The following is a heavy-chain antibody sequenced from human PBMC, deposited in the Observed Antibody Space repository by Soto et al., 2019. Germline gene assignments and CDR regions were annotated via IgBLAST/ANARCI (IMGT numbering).Heavy chain of an antibody. CDR3: ATSITPNGEYFQH. V-gene: IGHV3-30-3*01. J-gene: IGHJ1*01. CDR1: GFTFSSYA. D-gene: IGHD1-20*01. CDR2: ISYDGDNK. Sequence: QVQLVESGGSVVQPGRSLRLYCAASGFTFSSYAMHWVRQAPRNGLQWVAVISYDGDNKYYADSVRGRFTISRDNSKNMLFLQMNSLRAEDTAVFYCATSITPNGEYFQHWGQGTLVTVSS.